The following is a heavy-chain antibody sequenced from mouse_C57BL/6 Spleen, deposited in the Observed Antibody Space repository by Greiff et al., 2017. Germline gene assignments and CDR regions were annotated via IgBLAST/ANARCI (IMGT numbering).Heavy chain of an antibody. D-gene: IGHD1-1*01. CDR2: INPSSGYT. V-gene: IGHV1-7*01. Sequence: VQLQQSGAELAKPGASVKLSCKASGYTFTSYWMHWVKQRPGQGLEWIGYINPSSGYTKYNQKFKDKATLTAGKSSSTAYMQLSSLTYEDSAVYYCARNYGSSLDYWGQGTTLTVSS. CDR3: ARNYGSSLDY. CDR1: GYTFTSYW. J-gene: IGHJ2*01.